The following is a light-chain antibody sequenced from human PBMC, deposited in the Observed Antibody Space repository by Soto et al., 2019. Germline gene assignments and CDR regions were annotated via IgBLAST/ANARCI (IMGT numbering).Light chain of an antibody. Sequence: DIQMTQSPSSLSSSVGDRVTITCRASQSISTYLSWFQQTPGKAPKLLIYAASSLQSGVPSRFSGSGSGTEFTLTISSLQPDDFATYYCQQSYKTPGTFGQGTKVEIK. CDR1: QSISTY. CDR3: QQSYKTPGT. CDR2: AAS. J-gene: IGKJ1*01. V-gene: IGKV1-39*01.